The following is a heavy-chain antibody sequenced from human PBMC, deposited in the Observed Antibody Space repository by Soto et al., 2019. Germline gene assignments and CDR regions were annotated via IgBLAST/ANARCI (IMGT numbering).Heavy chain of an antibody. CDR1: GGSFSGYY. Sequence: QVQLQQWGAGLLKTSETLSLTCAFYGGSFSGYYWRWIRQPPGKGREWIAEINHSGSTNYNPYLKSRGTISVDTSKNQFSLKLSSVTAADTAVYYCARGLRYYDYVWGSYRYTGWFDPWGQGTLVTVSS. CDR3: ARGLRYYDYVWGSYRYTGWFDP. CDR2: INHSGST. J-gene: IGHJ5*02. V-gene: IGHV4-34*01. D-gene: IGHD3-16*02.